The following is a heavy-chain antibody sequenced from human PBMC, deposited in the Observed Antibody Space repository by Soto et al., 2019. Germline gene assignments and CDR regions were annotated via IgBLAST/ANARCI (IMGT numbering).Heavy chain of an antibody. V-gene: IGHV1-18*01. CDR2: ISAYNRMT. CDR3: ASVPAANGYADFRRGFDI. J-gene: IGHJ3*02. D-gene: IGHD4-17*01. Sequence: HEWMGWISAYNRMTNYAQRFQGRATIAADESTSTAYMELSSLRSEDTAVYYCASVPAANGYADFRRGFDICGQPTMLTVSS.